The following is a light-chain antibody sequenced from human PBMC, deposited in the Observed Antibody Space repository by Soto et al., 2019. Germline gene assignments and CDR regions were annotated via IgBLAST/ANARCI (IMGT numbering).Light chain of an antibody. Sequence: EFVLTQSPGTLSLSPGERATLSCRTSQTVRNNYLAWYQQKPGQAPRLLIYGASTRATGFPARFSGSGSGTEFTLTISSLQSEDFAVYYCQQYNGWPITFGQGTRLEIK. CDR2: GAS. CDR1: QTVRNN. J-gene: IGKJ5*01. CDR3: QQYNGWPIT. V-gene: IGKV3-15*01.